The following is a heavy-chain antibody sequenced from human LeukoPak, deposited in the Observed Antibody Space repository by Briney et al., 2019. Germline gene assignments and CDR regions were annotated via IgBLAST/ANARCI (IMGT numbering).Heavy chain of an antibody. Sequence: PGGSLSLSCAASGFTFSSYWMHGVGQAPGKGLVGVSRINSEGSSTSYADSVKGRFTICKDHAKNKLYVQMNSLRAEDTAVYPCAREPAARGGRSIAVADDAFDIWGQGTMVTVSS. V-gene: IGHV3-74*01. D-gene: IGHD6-19*01. CDR3: AREPAARGGRSIAVADDAFDI. CDR2: INSEGSST. CDR1: GFTFSSYW. J-gene: IGHJ3*02.